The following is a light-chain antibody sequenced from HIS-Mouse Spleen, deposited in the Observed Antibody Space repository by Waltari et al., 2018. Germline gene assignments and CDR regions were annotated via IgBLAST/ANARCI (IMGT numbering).Light chain of an antibody. CDR1: SSNIGAGSD. J-gene: IGLJ1*01. Sequence: QSVLTQPPSVSGAPGQRVTISCTASSSNIGAGSDLHWYQQLPGTAPKLLIYGNSNRPSGVPDRFSGSKSGTSASLAITGLQAEDEADYYCQSYDSSLSAHYVFGTGTKVTVL. CDR2: GNS. V-gene: IGLV1-40*01. CDR3: QSYDSSLSAHYV.